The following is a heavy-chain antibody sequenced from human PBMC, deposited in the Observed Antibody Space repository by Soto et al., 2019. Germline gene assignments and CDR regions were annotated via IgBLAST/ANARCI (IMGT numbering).Heavy chain of an antibody. Sequence: ASVKVSCKASGYTFTNYYVQWVRQAPGQGLEWMGVIHPDGGHTTYSQRFQDRVTMTRDTFTSTIYMELSSLRSEDTAVYYCARGDNDYWGQGTLVTVSS. CDR3: ARGDNDY. CDR2: IHPDGGHT. J-gene: IGHJ4*02. V-gene: IGHV1-46*01. CDR1: GYTFTNYY.